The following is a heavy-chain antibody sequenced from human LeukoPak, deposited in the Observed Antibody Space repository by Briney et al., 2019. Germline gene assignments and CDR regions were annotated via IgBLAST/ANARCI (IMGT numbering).Heavy chain of an antibody. CDR3: ARGKYASRPDY. J-gene: IGHJ4*02. Sequence: GGSLRLSCAASGFTFSPYWMHWVRQAPGKGLVWVSRIDGDGSSTTYADSVKGRFTISRDNAKNTLYLQMNSLRAEDTAAYYCARGKYASRPDYWGQGTLVTVSS. CDR2: IDGDGSST. CDR1: GFTFSPYW. D-gene: IGHD2-2*01. V-gene: IGHV3-74*01.